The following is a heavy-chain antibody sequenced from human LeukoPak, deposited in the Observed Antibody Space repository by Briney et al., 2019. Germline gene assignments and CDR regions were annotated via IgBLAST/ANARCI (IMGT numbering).Heavy chain of an antibody. CDR3: VKDGGRTYDYDSSGQN. CDR2: ISSNGGRT. J-gene: IGHJ4*02. D-gene: IGHD3-22*01. Sequence: GGSLRLSCSASGFTFSSYAMHWVRQAPGKGLEYVSAISSNGGRTYYADSVKGRFNIYRDNSKNALYLQMSCLRAEDTGVYYCVKDGGRTYDYDSSGQNWGQGTLVTVSS. CDR1: GFTFSSYA. V-gene: IGHV3-64D*06.